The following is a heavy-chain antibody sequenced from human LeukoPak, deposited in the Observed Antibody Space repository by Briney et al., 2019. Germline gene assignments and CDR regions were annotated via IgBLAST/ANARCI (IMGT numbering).Heavy chain of an antibody. CDR1: GGSISGGGYY. CDR3: AREQAMGLNWFDP. V-gene: IGHV4-31*03. Sequence: SETLSLTCTVSGGSISGGGYYWSWIRQHPGKGLEWIGYIYYSGSTYYNPSLKSRVTISVDTSKNQFSLKLSSVTAADTAVYYCAREQAMGLNWFDPWGQGTLVTVSS. CDR2: IYYSGST. D-gene: IGHD5-18*01. J-gene: IGHJ5*02.